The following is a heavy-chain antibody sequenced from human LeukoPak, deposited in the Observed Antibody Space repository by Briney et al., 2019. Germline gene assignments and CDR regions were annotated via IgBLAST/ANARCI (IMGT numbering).Heavy chain of an antibody. D-gene: IGHD4-17*01. CDR1: GYTFSSYG. J-gene: IGHJ6*03. V-gene: IGHV1-18*01. CDR2: ISAYNGDA. CDR3: ARRGGKNYGDYLLYYYYMDV. Sequence: ASVKVSCKASGYTFSSYGISWVRQAPGQGLEWMGWISAYNGDAHYAQKFQGRVTMTTDTSTSTAYMELRSLRSDDTAMSYCARRGGKNYGDYLLYYYYMDVWGKGTTVTVSS.